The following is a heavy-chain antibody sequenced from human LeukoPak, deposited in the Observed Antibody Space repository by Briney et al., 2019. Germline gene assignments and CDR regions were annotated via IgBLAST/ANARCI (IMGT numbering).Heavy chain of an antibody. CDR3: ARPRSSIYYYYGMDV. CDR1: GFTFSSYA. Sequence: GRSLRLSCAASGFTFSSYAIHWVRQAPGKGLEWVAVTSYDGSNKYCADSVKGRFTISRDNSKNTLYPQMNSLRAEDTAVYYCARPRSSIYYYYGMDVWGKGTTVTVSS. V-gene: IGHV3-30*04. CDR2: TSYDGSNK. J-gene: IGHJ6*04.